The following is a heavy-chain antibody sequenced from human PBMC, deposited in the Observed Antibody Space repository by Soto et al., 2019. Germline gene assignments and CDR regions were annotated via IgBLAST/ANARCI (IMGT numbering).Heavy chain of an antibody. CDR1: GFTFSSYG. Sequence: QVQLVESGGGVVQPGRSLRLSCAASGFTFSSYGMHWVRQAPGKGLESVAVISYDGSNKYYADSVKGRFTISRDNSKNTLYLQMNSLRAEDTAVYYCAKDPGGQAVALDYWGQGTLVTVSS. J-gene: IGHJ4*02. V-gene: IGHV3-30*18. CDR2: ISYDGSNK. CDR3: AKDPGGQAVALDY. D-gene: IGHD6-19*01.